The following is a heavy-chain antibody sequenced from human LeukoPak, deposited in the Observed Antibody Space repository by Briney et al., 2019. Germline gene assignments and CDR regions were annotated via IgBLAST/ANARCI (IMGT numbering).Heavy chain of an antibody. CDR1: GYSFTSYG. J-gene: IGHJ3*02. V-gene: IGHV1-18*01. D-gene: IGHD1-14*01. Sequence: GSVKVSCKASGYSFTSYGFSWVRQAPGQGLGWLGWISAYDGGTNYEQKFQGRLTMTTETSTTTAYMELRSLRSDDTAVYYCARLARYHLLEASDIWGQGTMVTVSS. CDR3: ARLARYHLLEASDI. CDR2: ISAYDGGT.